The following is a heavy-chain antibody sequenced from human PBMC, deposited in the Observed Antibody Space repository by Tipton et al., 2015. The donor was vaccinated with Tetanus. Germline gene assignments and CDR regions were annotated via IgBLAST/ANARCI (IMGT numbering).Heavy chain of an antibody. J-gene: IGHJ4*02. CDR2: GVSSGRT. V-gene: IGHV4-39*02. CDR1: GGSIDSSNYY. CDR3: ARLTEVVSCSGWAFDF. Sequence: GLVKPSETLSLTCSVSGGSIDSSNYYWAWVRQPPGKGLEWLGSGVSSGRTYYNPSLKSRVTTFVDTSKNRFSLRLNSMTAADTGVYYCARLTEVVSCSGWAFDFWGQGALVTVSS. D-gene: IGHD3-10*02.